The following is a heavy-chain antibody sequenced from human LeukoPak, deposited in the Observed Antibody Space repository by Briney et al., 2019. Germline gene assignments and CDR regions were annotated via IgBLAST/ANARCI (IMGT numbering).Heavy chain of an antibody. CDR3: ARGGSRYSYGQNDY. Sequence: PSETLSLTCAVYGGSFSGYYWSWLRQPPGKGLEWIGEINHSGGTNYNPSLKSRVTISVDTSKNQFSLKLSSVTAADTAVYYCARGGSRYSYGQNDYWGQGTLVTVSS. CDR1: GGSFSGYY. V-gene: IGHV4-34*01. J-gene: IGHJ4*02. CDR2: INHSGGT. D-gene: IGHD5-18*01.